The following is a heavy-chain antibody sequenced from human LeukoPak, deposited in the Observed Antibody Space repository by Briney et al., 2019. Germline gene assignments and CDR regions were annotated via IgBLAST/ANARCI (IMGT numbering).Heavy chain of an antibody. CDR3: ATRPGNF. V-gene: IGHV1-2*02. D-gene: IGHD1/OR15-1a*01. J-gene: IGHJ4*02. Sequence: GASVKVSCKTSGYSFSGYYIHWVRQAPGQGLEWMGWINPNSGGTNYAQKFQDRVTMTRDTSINTAYVELSSLTSDDTAVYYCATRPGNFWGQGTLVTVSS. CDR1: GYSFSGYY. CDR2: INPNSGGT.